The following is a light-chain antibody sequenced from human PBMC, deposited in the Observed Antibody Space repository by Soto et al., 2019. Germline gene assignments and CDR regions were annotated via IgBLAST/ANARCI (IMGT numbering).Light chain of an antibody. V-gene: IGKV3-20*01. CDR2: GAS. Sequence: EIVLTQSPGTLSLSPGERATLSCRASQSVSSSYLAWYQQKPGQAPRLLIYGASSRATGIPDRFSGSGSGTDFTLTISRLEPEDFAVYYCQQYGSSLPITSGHGTRLEIK. CDR3: QQYGSSLPIT. J-gene: IGKJ5*01. CDR1: QSVSSSY.